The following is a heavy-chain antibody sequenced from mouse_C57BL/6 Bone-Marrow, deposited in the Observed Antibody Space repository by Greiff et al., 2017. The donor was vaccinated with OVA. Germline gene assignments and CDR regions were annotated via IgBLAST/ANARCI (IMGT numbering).Heavy chain of an antibody. CDR3: VRPGLYAMDY. D-gene: IGHD3-1*01. Sequence: DVQLQESGGGLVQPKGSLKLSCAASGFSFNTYAMNWVRQAPGKGLEWVARIRSKSNNYATYYADSVKDRFTISRDDSESMLYLQMNNLKTEDTAMYYCVRPGLYAMDYWGQGTSVTVSS. V-gene: IGHV10-1*01. CDR2: IRSKSNNYAT. J-gene: IGHJ4*01. CDR1: GFSFNTYA.